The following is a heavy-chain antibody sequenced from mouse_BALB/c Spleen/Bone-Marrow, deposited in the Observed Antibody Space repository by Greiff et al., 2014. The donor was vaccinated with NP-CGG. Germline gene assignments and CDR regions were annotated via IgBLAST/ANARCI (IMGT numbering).Heavy chain of an antibody. CDR1: GYAFTDYL. J-gene: IGHJ2*01. CDR3: AGYDGYFDY. Sequence: QVQLQQPGAELVRPGTSVKVSCKASGYAFTDYLMEWVKQRPGQGLEWIGVIYPGSGSTNYNEKFKDKATLTADKSSSTAYMQLSSLTSDDSAVCFSAGYDGYFDYWGQGTILTVSS. CDR2: IYPGSGST. V-gene: IGHV1-54*01. D-gene: IGHD2-3*01.